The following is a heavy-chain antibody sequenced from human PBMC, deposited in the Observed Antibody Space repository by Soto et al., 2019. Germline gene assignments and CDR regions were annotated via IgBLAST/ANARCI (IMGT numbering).Heavy chain of an antibody. J-gene: IGHJ4*02. D-gene: IGHD2-15*01. CDR1: GFTFSSYG. CDR3: SRERVAANDY. V-gene: IGHV3-33*01. Sequence: QVQLVESGGGVVQPGRSLRLSCAASGFTFSSYGMHWVRQAPGKGLEWVAVIWYDGSNKYYADSVKGRFTISRDNSKNTLYLQMNSLRAEDTAVYYCSRERVAANDYWGQGTLVTVSS. CDR2: IWYDGSNK.